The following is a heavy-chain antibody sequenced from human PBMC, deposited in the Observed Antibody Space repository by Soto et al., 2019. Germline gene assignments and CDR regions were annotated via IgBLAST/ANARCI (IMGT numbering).Heavy chain of an antibody. D-gene: IGHD1-7*01. CDR2: ITINGNT. J-gene: IGHJ1*01. CDR1: GAYISDFS. Sequence: PSETLSLTCRASGAYISDFSWSWIRQPAGKGLEWIGRITINGNTQKNPSFKSRVTMSIDTSGNHFSLNLQSATAADTALYYCARETGENWTYEAHWGPGTLVTVSS. V-gene: IGHV4-4*07. CDR3: ARETGENWTYEAH.